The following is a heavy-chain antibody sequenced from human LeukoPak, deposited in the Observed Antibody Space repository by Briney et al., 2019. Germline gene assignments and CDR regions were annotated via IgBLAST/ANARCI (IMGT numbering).Heavy chain of an antibody. Sequence: SETLSLTCAVSGGSISSSSYYWGWIRQPPGKGLEWIGSIYYSGSTHYNPSLKSRVTISVDTSKNQFSLKLSSVTAADTAVYYCARITVEVSANELDALDIWGQGTMVTVSS. CDR1: GGSISSSSYY. CDR3: ARITVEVSANELDALDI. CDR2: IYYSGST. V-gene: IGHV4-39*01. J-gene: IGHJ3*02. D-gene: IGHD5/OR15-5a*01.